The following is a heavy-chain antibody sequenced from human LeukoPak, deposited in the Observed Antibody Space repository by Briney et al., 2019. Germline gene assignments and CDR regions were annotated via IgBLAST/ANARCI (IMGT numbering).Heavy chain of an antibody. V-gene: IGHV5-51*01. J-gene: IGHJ4*02. CDR1: GYGFNSYW. Sequence: GESLKISFKDSGYGFNSYWIGWVRQMPGKGLEWMGIIYPSDSDTRYSPSFQGQVTISADKSISTAYLQWSSLKASDTAMYYCARTYLGFQGFDFWGQGTLVTVSS. D-gene: IGHD2/OR15-2a*01. CDR3: ARTYLGFQGFDF. CDR2: IYPSDSDT.